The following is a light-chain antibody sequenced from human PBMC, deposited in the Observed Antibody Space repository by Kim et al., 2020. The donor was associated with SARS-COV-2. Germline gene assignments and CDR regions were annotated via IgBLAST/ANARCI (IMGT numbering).Light chain of an antibody. CDR1: SLRSYY. Sequence: SSELTQDPAVSVALGQTVRITCQGDSLRSYYASWYQQKPGQAPVLVIYGKNNRPSGIPDRFSGSSSGNIASLTITGAQAEDEADYYCNSRESSGNHLVFG. J-gene: IGLJ2*01. V-gene: IGLV3-19*01. CDR2: GKN. CDR3: NSRESSGNHLV.